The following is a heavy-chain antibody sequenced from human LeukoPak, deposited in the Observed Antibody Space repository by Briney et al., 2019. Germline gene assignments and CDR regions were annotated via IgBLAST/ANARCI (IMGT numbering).Heavy chain of an antibody. CDR2: ISYVGSNK. D-gene: IGHD2-2*01. CDR1: GFTFSSYA. Sequence: GRSLSLSCAVSGFTFSSYAMHWVRQAPGKGLEWVAVISYVGSNKYYADSVKGRFTISRDSSKNTLYLQMNSLRGEDTAVYYCARDALYYSTTSCYSSYMDVWGKGTTVTVSS. CDR3: ARDALYYSTTSCYSSYMDV. J-gene: IGHJ6*03. V-gene: IGHV3-30*01.